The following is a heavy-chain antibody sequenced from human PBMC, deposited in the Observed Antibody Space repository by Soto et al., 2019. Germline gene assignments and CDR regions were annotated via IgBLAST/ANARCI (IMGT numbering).Heavy chain of an antibody. J-gene: IGHJ4*02. D-gene: IGHD3-16*01. CDR3: TRGFGGENKYGLLLSY. Sequence: LSCTASGFTFGDYAMSWVRQAPGKGLEWVGFIRSKAYGGTIEYAASVKGRFTISRDDSKSIAYLQMNSLKTEDTAVYYCTRGFGGENKYGLLLSYWGQGTLVTVSS. V-gene: IGHV3-49*04. CDR1: GFTFGDYA. CDR2: IRSKAYGGTI.